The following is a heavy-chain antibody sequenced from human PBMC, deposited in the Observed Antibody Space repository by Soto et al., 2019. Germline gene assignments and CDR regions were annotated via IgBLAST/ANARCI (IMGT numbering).Heavy chain of an antibody. CDR1: GGSVSDKTYY. CDR3: ARTTAVPNTLRSRYFFDY. CDR2: VYYSGTT. V-gene: IGHV4-61*01. J-gene: IGHJ4*02. D-gene: IGHD4-17*01. Sequence: SATLSLTCSVSGGSVSDKTYYWSWIRQPPGERLEWIGYVYYSGTTNYNPSLKSRVTISVDLSKNRFSLRLSSVTTADTALYYCARTTAVPNTLRSRYFFDYWGQGTLVTVSS.